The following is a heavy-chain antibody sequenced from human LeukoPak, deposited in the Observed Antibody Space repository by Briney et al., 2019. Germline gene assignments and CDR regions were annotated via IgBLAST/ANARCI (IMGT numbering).Heavy chain of an antibody. D-gene: IGHD2-2*02. Sequence: GGPLTLSCAASGFTFSSYSMNWVREAPGEGLVWVSYISSSSSTIYYADSVKGRFTISRDNAKNSLYLQMNSLRAEDTAVYYCARADCSSTSCYTLLYWGQGTLVTVSS. CDR3: ARADCSSTSCYTLLY. CDR2: ISSSSSTI. V-gene: IGHV3-48*04. CDR1: GFTFSSYS. J-gene: IGHJ4*02.